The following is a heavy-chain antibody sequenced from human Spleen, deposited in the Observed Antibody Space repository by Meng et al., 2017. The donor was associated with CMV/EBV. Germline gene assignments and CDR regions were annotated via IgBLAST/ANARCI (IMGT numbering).Heavy chain of an antibody. D-gene: IGHD1-1*01. CDR1: GFTFSSYW. J-gene: IGHJ4*02. CDR2: INPDGSST. Sequence: GESLKISCAASGFTFSSYWMHWVRQAPGKGLVWVSRINPDGSSTSYADSVKGRFTISRDNAKNTLYLHMNSLRVDDSAVYYCARGGFQVRWKGLHFWGQGTLVTVSS. CDR3: ARGGFQVRWKGLHF. V-gene: IGHV3-74*01.